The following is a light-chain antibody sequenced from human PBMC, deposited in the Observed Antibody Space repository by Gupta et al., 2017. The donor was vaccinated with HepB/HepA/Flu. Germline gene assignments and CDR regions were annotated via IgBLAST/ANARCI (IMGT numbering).Light chain of an antibody. V-gene: IGKV3-20*01. J-gene: IGKJ1*01. Sequence: EIVLTQSPGTLSLSPGERATLSFRASQKISNNYLAWYQQKPGQAPRVLISGASSRATGIPDRFSGSGSGTDFTLTISRLEPEDFTVYYCQQESSSPRTFGQGTKVEIK. CDR2: GAS. CDR1: QKISNNY. CDR3: QQESSSPRT.